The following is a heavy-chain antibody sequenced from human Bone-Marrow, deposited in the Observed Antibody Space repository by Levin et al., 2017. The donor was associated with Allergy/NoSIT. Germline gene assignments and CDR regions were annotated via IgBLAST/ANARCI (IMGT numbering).Heavy chain of an antibody. CDR1: GGSISSYY. D-gene: IGHD6-13*01. CDR2: IYYSGST. J-gene: IGHJ5*02. Sequence: PGGSLRLSCTVSGGSISSYYWSWIRQPPGKGLEWIGYIYYSGSTNYNPSLKSRVTISVDTSKNQFSLKLSSVTAADTAVYYCARLKQQLVRVIGNWFDPWGQGTLVTVSS. V-gene: IGHV4-59*01. CDR3: ARLKQQLVRVIGNWFDP.